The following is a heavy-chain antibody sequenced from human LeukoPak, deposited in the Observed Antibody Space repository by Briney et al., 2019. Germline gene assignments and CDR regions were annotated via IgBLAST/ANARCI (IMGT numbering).Heavy chain of an antibody. CDR3: ARARGYSGYDFDY. V-gene: IGHV3-33*01. CDR1: GFTFSSYG. D-gene: IGHD5-12*01. CDR2: IWYDGSNK. J-gene: IGHJ4*02. Sequence: TGGSLRLSCAASGFTFSSYGMHWVRQAPGKGLEWVAVIWYDGSNKYYVDSVKGRFTISRDNSKNTLYLQMNSLRAEDTAVYYCARARGYSGYDFDYWGQGTLVTVSS.